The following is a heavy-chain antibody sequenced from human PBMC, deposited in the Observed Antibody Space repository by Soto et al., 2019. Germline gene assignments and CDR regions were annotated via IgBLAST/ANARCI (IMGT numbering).Heavy chain of an antibody. V-gene: IGHV4-34*01. Sequence: SETLSLTCAVYGGSFSVYYWSWIRQPPGKGLEWSGEINHSGSTNYNPSLKRRATISVDTSKNQFSLKLSSVTAADTAVYYCARYGQLGAYYYYGMDVWGQGTTVTVSS. CDR2: INHSGST. J-gene: IGHJ6*02. CDR1: GGSFSVYY. D-gene: IGHD6-6*01. CDR3: ARYGQLGAYYYYGMDV.